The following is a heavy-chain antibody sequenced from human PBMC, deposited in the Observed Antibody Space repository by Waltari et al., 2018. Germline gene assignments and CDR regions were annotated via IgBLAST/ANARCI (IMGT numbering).Heavy chain of an antibody. CDR1: GRSFSGYY. D-gene: IGHD1-1*01. V-gene: IGHV4-34*01. CDR3: ARARYNWNDGRYFDY. CDR2: INQSGST. Sequence: QVQLQQWGAGLLKPSETLSLTCAVYGRSFSGYYWSWIRQPPGKGLEWIGEINQSGSTSYNPSLKSRVTITRDTSASTAYMELSSLRSEDTAVYYCARARYNWNDGRYFDYWGQGTLVTVSS. J-gene: IGHJ4*02.